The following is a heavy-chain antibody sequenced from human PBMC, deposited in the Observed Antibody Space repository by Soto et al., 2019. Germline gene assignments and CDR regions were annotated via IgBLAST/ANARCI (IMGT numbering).Heavy chain of an antibody. CDR1: GGTFISYA. CDR2: IIPIFGTA. V-gene: IGHV1-69*01. J-gene: IGHJ4*02. CDR3: ARVVEYSSGWSSNYFDY. D-gene: IGHD6-19*01. Sequence: VSCKASGGTFISYAISWVRQAPGQGLEWMGGIIPIFGTANYAQKFQGRVTITADESTSTAYMELSSLRSEDTAVYYCARVVEYSSGWSSNYFDYWGQGTLVPVYS.